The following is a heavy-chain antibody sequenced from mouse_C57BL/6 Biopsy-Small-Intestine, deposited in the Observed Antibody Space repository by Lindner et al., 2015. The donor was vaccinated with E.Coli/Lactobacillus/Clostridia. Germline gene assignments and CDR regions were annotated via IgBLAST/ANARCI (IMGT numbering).Heavy chain of an antibody. J-gene: IGHJ2*01. CDR2: IYPGDGDT. D-gene: IGHD2-1*01. Sequence: VQLQESGPELVKPGASVKISCKASGYAFSSSWMNWVKQRPGKGLEWIGRIYPGDGDTNCNGKFKGKATLTADKSSSTAYMQLSSLTSEDSAVYFCARRENYGNYYFDYWGQGTTLTVSS. CDR1: GYAFSSSW. CDR3: ARRENYGNYYFDY. V-gene: IGHV1-82*01.